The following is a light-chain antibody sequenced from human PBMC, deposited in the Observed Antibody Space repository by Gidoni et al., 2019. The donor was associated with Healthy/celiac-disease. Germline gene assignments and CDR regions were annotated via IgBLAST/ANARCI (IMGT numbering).Light chain of an antibody. CDR3: QQYNNWPFT. CDR1: QSVSSN. Sequence: EIVMTQSPATLSVSPGERATLSCRASQSVSSNLAWYQQKPGQAPRLLSDGASTRATGIPARFSGSGSGTEFTLTISSLQSEDFAVYYCQQYNNWPFTFGPGTKVDIK. J-gene: IGKJ3*01. CDR2: GAS. V-gene: IGKV3-15*01.